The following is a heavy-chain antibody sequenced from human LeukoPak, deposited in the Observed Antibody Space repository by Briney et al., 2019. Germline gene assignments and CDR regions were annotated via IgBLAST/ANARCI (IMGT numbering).Heavy chain of an antibody. J-gene: IGHJ4*02. V-gene: IGHV3-7*01. Sequence: GGSLRLSCAASGFTFSSYWMSWVRQAPGKGLEWVANIKQDGSEKYYVDSVKGRFTISRDNAKNSLYLQMNSLRAEDTAVYYCARGDTSGYYYRFFDYWGQGTLVTVSS. CDR1: GFTFSSYW. CDR3: ARGDTSGYYYRFFDY. D-gene: IGHD3-22*01. CDR2: IKQDGSEK.